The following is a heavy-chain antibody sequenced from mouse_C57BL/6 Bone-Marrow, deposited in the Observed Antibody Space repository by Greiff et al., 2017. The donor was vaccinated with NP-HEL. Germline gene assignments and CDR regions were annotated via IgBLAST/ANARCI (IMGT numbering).Heavy chain of an antibody. CDR1: GFSLTSYA. CDR2: IWTGGGT. D-gene: IGHD2-5*01. Sequence: VQLQQSGPGLVAPSQSLSITCTVSGFSLTSYAISWVRQPPGKGLEWLGVIWTGGGTNYNSALKSRLSISKDNSKSQVFIKMNSLQTDDTARYYCARAYYSSYYAMDYWGQGTSVTVSS. V-gene: IGHV2-9-1*01. J-gene: IGHJ4*01. CDR3: ARAYYSSYYAMDY.